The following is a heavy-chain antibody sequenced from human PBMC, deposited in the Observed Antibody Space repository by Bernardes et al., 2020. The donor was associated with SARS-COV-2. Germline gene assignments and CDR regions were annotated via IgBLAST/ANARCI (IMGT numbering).Heavy chain of an antibody. CDR3: AKDIGGVQRERLARGARREPYYYYGMDV. Sequence: GGSLRLSCAASGFTFDDYAMHWVRQAPGKGLEWVSLISGDGGSTYYADSVKGRFTISRDNSKNSLYLQMNSLRTEDTALYYCAKDIGGVQRERLARGARREPYYYYGMDVWGQGTTVTVSS. CDR1: GFTFDDYA. D-gene: IGHD3-10*01. J-gene: IGHJ6*02. CDR2: ISGDGGST. V-gene: IGHV3-43*02.